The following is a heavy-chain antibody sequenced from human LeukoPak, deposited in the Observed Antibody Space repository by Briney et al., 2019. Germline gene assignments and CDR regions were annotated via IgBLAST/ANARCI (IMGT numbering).Heavy chain of an antibody. D-gene: IGHD1-1*01. CDR2: IHPTSGGT. J-gene: IGHJ6*02. V-gene: IGHV1-2*02. Sequence: ASVKVSWKAYGYTFTGYYMHWVRQAPGQGLEWMGWIHPTSGGTNYAQKFQGRVTTTRDTSISAAYMELSRLRPDDTAVYYCAREAGNEGMDVWGQGTTVTVSS. CDR1: GYTFTGYY. CDR3: AREAGNEGMDV.